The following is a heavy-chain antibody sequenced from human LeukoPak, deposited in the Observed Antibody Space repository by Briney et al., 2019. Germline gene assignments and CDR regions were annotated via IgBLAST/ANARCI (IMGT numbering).Heavy chain of an antibody. CDR3: AKGTYYYGSGSFLDY. V-gene: IGHV3-23*01. D-gene: IGHD3-10*01. CDR1: GFTFSSYA. CDR2: ISGSGGST. Sequence: GGSLRLSCAASGFTFSSYAMSRVRQAPGRGLEWVSAISGSGGSTYYADSVKGQFTISRDNSKNTLYLQMNSLRAEDTAVYYCAKGTYYYGSGSFLDYWGQGTLVTVSS. J-gene: IGHJ4*02.